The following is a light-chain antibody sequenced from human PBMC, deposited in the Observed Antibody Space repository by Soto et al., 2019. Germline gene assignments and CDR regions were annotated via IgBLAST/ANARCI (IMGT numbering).Light chain of an antibody. CDR2: GVS. J-gene: IGKJ1*01. V-gene: IGKV1-5*01. CDR3: QQYNSYST. Sequence: DIQMTQSPSTLSASVGDRVTITCRASQSISSWLAWYQQKPGKAPKLLVYGVSSLETGVPSRFSGSGSGTEFTLTISSLQPDDFATYYCQQYNSYSTFGQGTKVDI. CDR1: QSISSW.